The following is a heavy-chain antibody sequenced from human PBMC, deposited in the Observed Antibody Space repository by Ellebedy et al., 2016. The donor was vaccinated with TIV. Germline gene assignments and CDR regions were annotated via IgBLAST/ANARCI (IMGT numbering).Heavy chain of an antibody. CDR3: AKKADTYGSYSGYSDY. Sequence: GGSLRLSCTASGFTVSTNYMSWVRQAPGEGLEWVSVIRAGGSTAYADSVKGRFTISRDTFKNTVYLQMNSLRPEDTAVYYCAKKADTYGSYSGYSDYWGQGTLVTVSS. CDR2: IRAGGST. J-gene: IGHJ4*02. D-gene: IGHD2-15*01. CDR1: GFTVSTNY. V-gene: IGHV3-53*01.